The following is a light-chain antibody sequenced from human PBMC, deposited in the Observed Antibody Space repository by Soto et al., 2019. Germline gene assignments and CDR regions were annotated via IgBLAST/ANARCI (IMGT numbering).Light chain of an antibody. CDR1: QSVSSN. Sequence: EIVMMQSPATLSVSPGERATLSCRASQSVSSNLAWYQQKPGQAPRLLIYGASTRATGIPARFSGSGSGTEFTLTISSLQSEDFVVYYCQQYNNWPPWTFGQGTKVEIK. J-gene: IGKJ1*01. V-gene: IGKV3-15*01. CDR3: QQYNNWPPWT. CDR2: GAS.